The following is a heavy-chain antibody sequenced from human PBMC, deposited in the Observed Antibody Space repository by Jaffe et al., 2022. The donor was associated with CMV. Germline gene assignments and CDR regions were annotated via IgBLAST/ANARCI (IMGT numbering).Heavy chain of an antibody. CDR3: AKGGGWLYYFDY. CDR2: LSYDGAIT. D-gene: IGHD6-19*01. Sequence: EVQLLESGGGLVQPGGSLRLSCAASGFTFRTYAMNWVRQAPGKGLEWVSALSYDGAITYYADSVKGRFTISRDNSKNTLYLQLNSLRAEDTAVYYCAKGGGWLYYFDYWGQGTLVTVSS. V-gene: IGHV3-23*01. CDR1: GFTFRTYA. J-gene: IGHJ4*02.